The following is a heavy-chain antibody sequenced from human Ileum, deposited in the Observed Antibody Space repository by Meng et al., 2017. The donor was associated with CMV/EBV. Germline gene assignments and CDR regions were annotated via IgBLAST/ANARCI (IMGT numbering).Heavy chain of an antibody. CDR2: IGYDGSNQ. J-gene: IGHJ4*02. CDR1: GLMLNSYG. V-gene: IGHV3-33*01. D-gene: IGHD3-22*01. CDR3: ARDWGSGYSASYFDS. Sequence: GLMLNSYGRHGARQDPGKGMEGVAVIGYDGSNQNYADSVKGRFTISRDSSKNTLFLQMHSLRAEDTAIDYCARDWGSGYSASYFDSWGQGTLVTVSS.